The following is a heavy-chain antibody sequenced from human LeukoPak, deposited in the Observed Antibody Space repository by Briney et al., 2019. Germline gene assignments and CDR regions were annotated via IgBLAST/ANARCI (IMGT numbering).Heavy chain of an antibody. V-gene: IGHV3-64D*06. D-gene: IGHD1-1*01. J-gene: IGHJ4*02. CDR3: VKAKYYSWSDGSSFDC. CDR1: GFIFSDYA. CDR2: IMSNGRST. Sequence: GGSLRLSCSGSGFIFSDYAMFWVRQAPGKGLEYVSAIMSNGRSTYLADTVKDRFTISRDNSKNMLYLQMSSLRPEDTAVYYCVKAKYYSWSDGSSFDCWGQGTLVTVSS.